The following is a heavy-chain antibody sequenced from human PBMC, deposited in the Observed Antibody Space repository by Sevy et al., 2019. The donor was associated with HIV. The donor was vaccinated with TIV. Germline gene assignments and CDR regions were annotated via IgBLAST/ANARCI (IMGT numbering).Heavy chain of an antibody. CDR1: GYTFTSYG. CDR2: ISAYNDNT. V-gene: IGHV1-18*01. D-gene: IGHD3-3*01. Sequence: ASVKVSCTASGYTFTSYGISWVRQAPGQGLEWMGWISAYNDNTNYAQKLQGRVTLTTDTSTSTAYMELRSLRSDGTAVYYCARGYYDFWSVYYRRDAFDIWGQGTMVTVSS. CDR3: ARGYYDFWSVYYRRDAFDI. J-gene: IGHJ3*02.